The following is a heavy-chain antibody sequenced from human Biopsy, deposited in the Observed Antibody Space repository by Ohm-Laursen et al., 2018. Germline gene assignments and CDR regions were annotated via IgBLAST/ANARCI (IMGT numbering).Heavy chain of an antibody. Sequence: ASVKASCKASGFSFTGYYIHWVRQAPGQGLEWMGIMNPSGGSRTNAQKFHDRVTMTRDTSISTAYVDLSSLRSDDTAVYYCTRGGYYYDSLAYYYWFDPWGQGTLVTVSS. CDR3: TRGGYYYDSLAYYYWFDP. D-gene: IGHD3-22*01. V-gene: IGHV1-46*01. CDR2: MNPSGGSR. CDR1: GFSFTGYY. J-gene: IGHJ5*02.